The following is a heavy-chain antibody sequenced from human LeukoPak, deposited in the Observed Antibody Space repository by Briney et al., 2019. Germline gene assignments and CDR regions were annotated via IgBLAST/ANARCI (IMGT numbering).Heavy chain of an antibody. Sequence: GESPKISCMGSGYRFTSYCNGWVRQMPGKGLEGMVINYSGDSDTRYSPSFRGQVTISADKSISTPYLQWSSLKASDTDMYYCASAVGATRDAFDIWGQGTMVTVSS. V-gene: IGHV5-51*01. CDR1: GYRFTSYC. CDR2: NYSGDSDT. D-gene: IGHD1-26*01. CDR3: ASAVGATRDAFDI. J-gene: IGHJ3*02.